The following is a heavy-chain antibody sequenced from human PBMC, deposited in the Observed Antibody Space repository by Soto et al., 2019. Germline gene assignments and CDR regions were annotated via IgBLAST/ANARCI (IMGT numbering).Heavy chain of an antibody. CDR3: TRDDSGLGIDY. Sequence: ASVKVSCKVFDYTFSTYGVSWVRQAPGQGLEWMGWISGYNGKTNYAEKFQGRVTLTTDTSTSSAHMELRSLRVEDTAIYYCTRDDSGLGIDYWGQGTQVTVSS. D-gene: IGHD1-26*01. CDR2: ISGYNGKT. J-gene: IGHJ4*02. CDR1: DYTFSTYG. V-gene: IGHV1-18*04.